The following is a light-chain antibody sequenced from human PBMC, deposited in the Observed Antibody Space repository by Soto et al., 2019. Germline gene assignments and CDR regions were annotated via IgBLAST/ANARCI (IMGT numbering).Light chain of an antibody. J-gene: IGKJ4*01. Sequence: VMTQSPAPLSVSPGERVTFSCMASQSVTTNLAWYQHKPGQSPRLLISDASTGASGIPPRFSGSGSGTECTLTIDRLQSADVAVYYCQQYDRWPVTLGGGTKVDIK. CDR2: DAS. CDR1: QSVTTN. V-gene: IGKV3-15*01. CDR3: QQYDRWPVT.